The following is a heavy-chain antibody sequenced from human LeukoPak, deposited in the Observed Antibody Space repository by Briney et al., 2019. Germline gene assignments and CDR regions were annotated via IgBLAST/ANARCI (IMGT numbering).Heavy chain of an antibody. CDR1: GFTFDTYG. D-gene: IGHD6-6*01. CDR3: GREGRSSSHRGEDYYYYYGMDV. Sequence: GGSLRLSCAASGFTFDTYGMHWVRQAPGKGLEWVSVIYSGGSTYYADSVKSRFTISRHNSKNTLYLQMNSLRAEDTAVYYCGREGRSSSHRGEDYYYYYGMDVWGKGTTVTASS. V-gene: IGHV3-53*04. J-gene: IGHJ6*04. CDR2: IYSGGST.